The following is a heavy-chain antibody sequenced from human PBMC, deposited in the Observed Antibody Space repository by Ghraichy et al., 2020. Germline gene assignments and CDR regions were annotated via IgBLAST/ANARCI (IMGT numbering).Heavy chain of an antibody. CDR2: IKSKTDGGTT. Sequence: GGSLRLSCAASGFTFSNAWMSWVRQAPGKGLEWVGRIKSKTDGGTTDYAAPVKGRFTISRDDSKNTLYLQMNSLKTEDTAVYYCTTSLEPRVVITPSFDYWGQGTLVTVSS. J-gene: IGHJ4*02. CDR1: GFTFSNAW. CDR3: TTSLEPRVVITPSFDY. D-gene: IGHD3-22*01. V-gene: IGHV3-15*01.